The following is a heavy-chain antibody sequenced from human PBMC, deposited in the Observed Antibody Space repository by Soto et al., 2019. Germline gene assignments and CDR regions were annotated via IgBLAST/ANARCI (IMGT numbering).Heavy chain of an antibody. V-gene: IGHV4-59*08. Sequence: SETRSLTCRASRGSTIAHYCSWFRQPPGKEPEWIGNIYSSGTTTYNPSLNSRVTISINTSKNQFSLELTFVTAADTAVYYCARQEPYNTDWHFEQWGQGTLVTVSS. CDR1: RGSTIAHY. CDR2: IYSSGTT. J-gene: IGHJ4*02. CDR3: ARQEPYNTDWHFEQ. D-gene: IGHD6-19*01.